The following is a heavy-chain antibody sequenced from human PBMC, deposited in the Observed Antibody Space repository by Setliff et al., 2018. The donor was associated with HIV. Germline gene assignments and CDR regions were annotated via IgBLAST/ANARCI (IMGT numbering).Heavy chain of an antibody. CDR3: ARVQVGDPYYSYYYMDV. Sequence: ASVKVSCKASGCTFAAYYIHWLRQAPGQGLEWVGWISAYNGNTNYAQKLQGRVTMTTDTSTSTAYMELRKLRSDDTAVYYCARVQVGDPYYSYYYMDVWGEGTTVTVSS. V-gene: IGHV1-18*04. D-gene: IGHD2-8*02. CDR1: GCTFAAYY. J-gene: IGHJ6*03. CDR2: ISAYNGNT.